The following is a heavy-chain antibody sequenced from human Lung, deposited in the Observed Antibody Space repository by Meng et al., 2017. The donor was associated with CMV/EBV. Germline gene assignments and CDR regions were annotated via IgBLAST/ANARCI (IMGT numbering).Heavy chain of an antibody. CDR1: GASNTNHNL. J-gene: IGHJ1*01. Sequence: QVQLGESVHDPGKPSEPLSPTCAVSGASNTNHNLCAWVRQPPGKGLEWIGEIPHRGSSHYNPSLKSRISMSIDKSKSQFSLKLTSVTAADTAVYHCLRRSGGSVWGQGTLVTVSS. CDR2: IPHRGSS. D-gene: IGHD3-10*01. V-gene: IGHV4-4*02. CDR3: LRRSGGSV.